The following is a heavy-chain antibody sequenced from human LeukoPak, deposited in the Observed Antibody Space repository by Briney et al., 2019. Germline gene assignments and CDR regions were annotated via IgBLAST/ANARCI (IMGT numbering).Heavy chain of an antibody. V-gene: IGHV4-59*01. CDR2: IYYSGST. J-gene: IGHJ4*02. CDR3: ARLYSGCDRVDY. CDR1: GGSISSYY. Sequence: SETLSLTCTVSGGSISSYYWSWIRQPPGKGLEWIGYIYYSGSTNYNPSLKSRVTISVDTSKNQLSLKLSSVTAADTAVYYCARLYSGCDRVDYWGQGTLVTVSS. D-gene: IGHD5-12*01.